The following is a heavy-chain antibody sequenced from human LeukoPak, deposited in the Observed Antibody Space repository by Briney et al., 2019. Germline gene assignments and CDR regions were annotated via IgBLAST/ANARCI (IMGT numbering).Heavy chain of an antibody. CDR2: ISAYNGNT. J-gene: IGHJ4*02. CDR1: GYTFTSYG. V-gene: IGHV1-18*01. Sequence: ASVKVSCKASGYTFTSYGISWVRQAPGQGLEWMGWISAYNGNTNYAQKLQGRVTMTTDTSTSTAYMELRSLRSDDTAVYYCARAVMITFGGVISYDYWGQGTLVTVSS. D-gene: IGHD3-16*01. CDR3: ARAVMITFGGVISYDY.